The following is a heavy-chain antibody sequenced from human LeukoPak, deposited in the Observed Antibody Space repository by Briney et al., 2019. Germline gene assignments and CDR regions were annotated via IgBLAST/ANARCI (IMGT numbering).Heavy chain of an antibody. CDR2: IYYSGST. CDR1: GGSISSTSYY. CDR3: ARGAMPGIAVTGRRFFDY. D-gene: IGHD6-19*01. V-gene: IGHV4-39*07. Sequence: SETLSLTCTVSGGSISSTSYYWGWIRQPPGKGLEWIGSIYYSGSTNYNPSLKSRVTISVDTSKNQFSLKLTSVTAADTAVYYCARGAMPGIAVTGRRFFDYWGQGTLVTVSS. J-gene: IGHJ4*02.